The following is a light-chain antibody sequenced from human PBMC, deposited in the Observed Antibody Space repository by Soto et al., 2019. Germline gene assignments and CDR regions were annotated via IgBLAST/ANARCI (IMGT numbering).Light chain of an antibody. CDR2: SNN. V-gene: IGLV1-44*01. CDR1: SFNIGINT. J-gene: IGLJ2*01. Sequence: HSVLTQPPSASGTPGQRVTISCSGSSFNIGINTVNWYQQLPGTAPKLLIYSNNQRPSGVPDRFSGSKSGTSASLAISGLQSEDEADYYCAAWDDSLNGVVFGGGTK. CDR3: AAWDDSLNGVV.